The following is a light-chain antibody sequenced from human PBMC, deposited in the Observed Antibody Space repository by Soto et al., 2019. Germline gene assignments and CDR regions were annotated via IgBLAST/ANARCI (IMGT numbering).Light chain of an antibody. CDR1: SSDVGGYKY. CDR2: EVS. J-gene: IGLJ2*01. Sequence: QSALTQPASVSGSPGQSITISCTGTSSDVGGYKYVSWYQQHPGKAPKLMIYEVSSRPSGVSNRFSGSKSGNTASLTISGLQAEDEADYFCTSYTSTTTLVLFGGGTKVTVL. CDR3: TSYTSTTTLVL. V-gene: IGLV2-14*01.